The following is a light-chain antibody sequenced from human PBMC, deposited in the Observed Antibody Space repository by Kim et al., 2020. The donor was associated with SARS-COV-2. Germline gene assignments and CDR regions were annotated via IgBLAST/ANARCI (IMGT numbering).Light chain of an antibody. CDR3: QQSHTAPLLT. CDR1: QSINAY. CDR2: AAS. Sequence: ASVGDRVTITCRASQSINAYLNWYQQKPGKAPKLLIYAASTLQSGVPSRFSGSGSGTDFTLTINSLQTEDFATYYCQQSHTAPLLTFGGGTKLEF. J-gene: IGKJ4*01. V-gene: IGKV1-39*01.